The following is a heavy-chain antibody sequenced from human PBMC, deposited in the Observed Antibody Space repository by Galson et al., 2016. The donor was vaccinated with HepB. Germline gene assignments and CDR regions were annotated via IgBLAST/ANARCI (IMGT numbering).Heavy chain of an antibody. CDR2: IYHSGST. D-gene: IGHD3-22*01. J-gene: IGHJ4*02. CDR3: ASTYSYDSSGLPFENY. V-gene: IGHV4-4*02. CDR1: GGSIRGSNW. Sequence: ETLSLTCAVSGGSIRGSNWWTWVRQPPGKGLEWIGEIYHSGSTNYNPSLKSRVTISVDTSKNQFSLKLKSVTASDTAIYYCASTYSYDSSGLPFENYWGQGTLVTVSS.